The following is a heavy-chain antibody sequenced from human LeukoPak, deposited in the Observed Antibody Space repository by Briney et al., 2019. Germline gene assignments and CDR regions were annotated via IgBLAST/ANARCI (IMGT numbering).Heavy chain of an antibody. CDR2: ISSSSSTT. CDR1: GFTFSSYS. D-gene: IGHD1-14*01. J-gene: IGHJ3*02. V-gene: IGHV3-48*01. Sequence: GSLRLSCAASGFTFSSYSMNWVRQAPGKGLEWVSYISSSSSTTYYADSVKGRFTISRDNSKNTLYLQMNSLRAEDTAVYYCARVENLSDDAFDIWGQGTMVTVSS. CDR3: ARVENLSDDAFDI.